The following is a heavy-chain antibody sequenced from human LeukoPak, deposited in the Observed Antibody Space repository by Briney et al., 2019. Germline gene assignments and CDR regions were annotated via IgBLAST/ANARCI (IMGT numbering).Heavy chain of an antibody. V-gene: IGHV3-53*01. Sequence: GGSLRLSCAASGLTFSSHWMHWVRQAPGKGLEWVSATVASGSTFIADPVRGRFTLSRDSSENTVYLMMNNLRVEDTAVYYCFPHGSGSTWGQGTLVTVSS. D-gene: IGHD3-10*01. CDR3: FPHGSGST. J-gene: IGHJ5*02. CDR1: GLTFSSHW. CDR2: TVASGST.